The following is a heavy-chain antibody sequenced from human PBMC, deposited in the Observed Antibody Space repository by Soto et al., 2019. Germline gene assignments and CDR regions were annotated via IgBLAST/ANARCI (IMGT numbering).Heavy chain of an antibody. CDR2: ISYDGSNK. CDR3: ANLWGSSNY. V-gene: IGHV3-30*18. D-gene: IGHD2-21*01. CDR1: GFTFSSYG. J-gene: IGHJ4*02. Sequence: GGSLRLSCAASGFTFSSYGMHWVRQAPGKGLEWVAVISYDGSNKYYADSVKGRFTISRDNSKNTLYLQMNSLRAEDTAVYYCANLWGSSNYWGQGTLVTVSS.